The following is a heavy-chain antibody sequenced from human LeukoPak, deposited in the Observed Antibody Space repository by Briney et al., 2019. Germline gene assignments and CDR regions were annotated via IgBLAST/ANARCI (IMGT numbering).Heavy chain of an antibody. CDR3: VRDRELTY. V-gene: IGHV4-59*01. CDR2: IYNSGST. CDR1: GGSISIYY. J-gene: IGHJ4*02. D-gene: IGHD1-26*01. Sequence: SETLSLTCTVSGGSISIYYWSWLRQPPGKGLEWIGYIYNSGSTIYNPSLRSRVTISVDTSKNQFSLKLNSVSAADTAVYYCVRDRELTYWSQGTLVTVSS.